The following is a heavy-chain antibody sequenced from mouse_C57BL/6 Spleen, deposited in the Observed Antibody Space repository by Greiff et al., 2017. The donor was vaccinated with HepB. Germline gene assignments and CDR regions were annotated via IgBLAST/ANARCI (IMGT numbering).Heavy chain of an antibody. V-gene: IGHV1-69*01. J-gene: IGHJ4*01. CDR1: GYTFTSYW. CDR2: IDPSDSYT. CDR3: ARWTAQATGAMDY. D-gene: IGHD3-2*02. Sequence: VQLQQSGAELVMPGASVKLSCKASGYTFTSYWMHWVKQRPGQGLEWIGEIDPSDSYTNYNQKFKGKSTLTVDKSSSTAYMQLSSLTSEDSAVYYCARWTAQATGAMDYWGQRTSVTVSS.